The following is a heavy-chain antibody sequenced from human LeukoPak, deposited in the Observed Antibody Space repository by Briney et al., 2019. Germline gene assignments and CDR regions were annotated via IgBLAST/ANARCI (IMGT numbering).Heavy chain of an antibody. D-gene: IGHD1-20*01. V-gene: IGHV3-23*01. CDR1: GFTFSSYA. Sequence: GGSLRLSCAAPGFTFSSYAMSWVRQAPGKGLEWVSTITGTGGSTYYADSVRGRFTISRDNSKNTLYLQMNSLRAEDTAVYYCAKLDNSNPLRLPFDYWGQGTLVTVSS. CDR2: ITGTGGST. CDR3: AKLDNSNPLRLPFDY. J-gene: IGHJ4*02.